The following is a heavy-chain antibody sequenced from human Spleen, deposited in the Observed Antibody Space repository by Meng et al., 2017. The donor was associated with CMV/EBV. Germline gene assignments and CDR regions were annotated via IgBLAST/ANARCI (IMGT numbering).Heavy chain of an antibody. V-gene: IGHV3-53*01. CDR1: GFSVGYSH. D-gene: IGHD3-16*01. CDR3: VVGYDSRKVAY. Sequence: GESLKISCTTSGFSVGYSHMNWVRQAPGKGLEWVSAICSGDVKHYAESVKGRFIISRDNSMNTLYLQMNSLGAEDTAIYYCVVGYDSRKVAYWGQGTLVTVSS. J-gene: IGHJ4*02. CDR2: ICSGDVK.